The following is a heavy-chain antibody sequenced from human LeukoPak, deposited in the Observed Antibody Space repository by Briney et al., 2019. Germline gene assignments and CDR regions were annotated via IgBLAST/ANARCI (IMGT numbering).Heavy chain of an antibody. D-gene: IGHD2/OR15-2a*01. CDR1: GFTFDDYA. Sequence: PGRSLRLSCAASGFTFDDYAMHWVRQAPGKGLEWVSGISWNSGSIGYADSVKGRFTISRDNAKNSLYLQMNSLRAEDTAVYYCAKDLIVYYYYGMDVWGQGTTVTVSS. CDR2: ISWNSGSI. V-gene: IGHV3-9*01. CDR3: AKDLIVYYYYGMDV. J-gene: IGHJ6*02.